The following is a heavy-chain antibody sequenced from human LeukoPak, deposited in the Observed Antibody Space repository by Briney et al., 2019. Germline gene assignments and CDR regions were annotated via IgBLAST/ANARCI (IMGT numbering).Heavy chain of an antibody. Sequence: ASVKVSCKASGGTFSSYAISWVRQAPGQGLEWMGRIIPILGIANYAQKFQGRVTITADKSTSTAYMELSSLRSEDTAVYYCASFPYYDILTGYYGPDYWGQGTLVTVSS. V-gene: IGHV1-69*04. CDR3: ASFPYYDILTGYYGPDY. CDR2: IIPILGIA. D-gene: IGHD3-9*01. CDR1: GGTFSSYA. J-gene: IGHJ4*02.